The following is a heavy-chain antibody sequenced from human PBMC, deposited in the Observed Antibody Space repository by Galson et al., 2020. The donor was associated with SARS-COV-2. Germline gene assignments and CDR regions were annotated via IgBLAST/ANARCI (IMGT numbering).Heavy chain of an antibody. V-gene: IGHV3-30*03. D-gene: IGHD2-21*01. J-gene: IGHJ4*02. CDR2: ISFDGSDK. Sequence: GGSLRLSCAASGFIFSSYTMYWVRQAPGKGLECVAFISFDGSDKTYGDSVKGRFTISRDNSKDTLFLDMNSLRREDTAVYYCATDYVSWGGAPGVWGQGTQGTVS. CDR3: ATDYVSWGGAPGV. CDR1: GFIFSSYT.